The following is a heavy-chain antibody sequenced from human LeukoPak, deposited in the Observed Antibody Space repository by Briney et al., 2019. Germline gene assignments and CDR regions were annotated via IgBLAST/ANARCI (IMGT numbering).Heavy chain of an antibody. CDR2: ISKDGSNK. D-gene: IGHD1-14*01. CDR1: GFTFSNYG. J-gene: IGHJ3*02. V-gene: IGHV3-30*03. CDR3: ARDRSGIYDAFDI. Sequence: GGSLRLSCAAAGFTFSNYGIHWVRQAPGKGLEWVAVISKDGSNKDYADSVKGRFIISRDNSKNTLYLQMNSLRAEDTAVYYCARDRSGIYDAFDIWGQGTMVTVPS.